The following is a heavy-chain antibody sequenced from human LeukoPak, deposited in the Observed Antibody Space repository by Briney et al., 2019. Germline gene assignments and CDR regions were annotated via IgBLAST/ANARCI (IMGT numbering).Heavy chain of an antibody. CDR1: GGSISSGGYY. J-gene: IGHJ4*02. CDR2: IYYSGST. CDR3: ARASHAGGNFDY. Sequence: SSQTLSLTCTVSGGSISSGGYYWSWIRQHPGKGLEWIGYIYYSGSTNYNPSLKSRVTISVDTSKNQFSLKLSSVTAADTAVYYCARASHAGGNFDYWGQGTLVTVSS. V-gene: IGHV4-61*08. D-gene: IGHD2-8*02.